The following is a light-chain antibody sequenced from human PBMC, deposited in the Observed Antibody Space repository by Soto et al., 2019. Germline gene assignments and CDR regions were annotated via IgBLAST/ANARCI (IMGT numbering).Light chain of an antibody. CDR3: SSYTSSNTPYV. V-gene: IGLV2-14*02. J-gene: IGLJ1*01. Sequence: QSVLTQPASVSGSAGQSITISCTGTSSDVGNYNLVSWYLHHPGKAPKLLIYEDTKRPSGVSNRFSGSRSGNTASLTVSGLQAEDETDYYCSSYTSSNTPYVLGTGTKVTVL. CDR1: SSDVGNYNL. CDR2: EDT.